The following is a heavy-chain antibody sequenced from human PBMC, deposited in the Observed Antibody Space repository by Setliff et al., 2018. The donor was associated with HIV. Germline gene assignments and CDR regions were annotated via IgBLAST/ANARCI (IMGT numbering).Heavy chain of an antibody. CDR1: GGTFSSYD. Sequence: SCKASGGTFSSYDISWVRQAPGQGLEWMGRIIPVFGETNYAQKFQGRVTITADEFTSTAYMELSSLRSEDTAVYYCARGGRVVPAATGSNAYDIWGQGTKVTVSS. V-gene: IGHV1-69*01. CDR2: IIPVFGET. J-gene: IGHJ3*02. D-gene: IGHD2-2*01. CDR3: ARGGRVVPAATGSNAYDI.